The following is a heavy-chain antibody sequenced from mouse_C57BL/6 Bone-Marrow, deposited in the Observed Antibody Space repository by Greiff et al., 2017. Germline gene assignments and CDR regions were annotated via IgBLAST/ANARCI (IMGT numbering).Heavy chain of an antibody. CDR2: IDPSDSYT. V-gene: IGHV1-59*01. Sequence: VQLQQPGAELVRPGTSVKLSCKASGYTFTSYWMHWVKQRPGQGLEWIGVIDPSDSYTNYNQKFKGKATLTVDTSSSTAYMQLSSQTSEDSAVYYCARDYDYDDWYFDVWGTETTVTVSS. J-gene: IGHJ1*03. D-gene: IGHD2-4*01. CDR3: ARDYDYDDWYFDV. CDR1: GYTFTSYW.